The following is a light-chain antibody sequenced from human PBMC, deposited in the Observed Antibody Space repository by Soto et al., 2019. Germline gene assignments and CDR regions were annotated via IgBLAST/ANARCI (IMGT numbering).Light chain of an antibody. CDR1: SSDVGGYNY. CDR3: SSYTTSGRLV. Sequence: QSALTQPASVSGSPGQSITISCTGTSSDVGGYNYVSWYQQHPGKAPKLMIYDVSNRPSGVSNRFSGSKSGNTASLTISGLQAEDEADYYCSSYTTSGRLVFGGGTQLTVL. J-gene: IGLJ2*01. CDR2: DVS. V-gene: IGLV2-14*01.